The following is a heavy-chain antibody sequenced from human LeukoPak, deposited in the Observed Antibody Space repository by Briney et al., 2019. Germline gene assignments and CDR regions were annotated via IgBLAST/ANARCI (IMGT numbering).Heavy chain of an antibody. V-gene: IGHV1-69*01. D-gene: IGHD3-10*01. J-gene: IGHJ6*03. Sequence: LVKVSCKASGGTFSSYAISWVRQAPGQGLEWMGGIIPIFGTANYAQKFQGRVTITADESTSTAYMELSSLRSEDTAVYYCARGPEGVWFGELPDYYYYYMDVWGKGTTVTISS. CDR3: ARGPEGVWFGELPDYYYYYMDV. CDR1: GGTFSSYA. CDR2: IIPIFGTA.